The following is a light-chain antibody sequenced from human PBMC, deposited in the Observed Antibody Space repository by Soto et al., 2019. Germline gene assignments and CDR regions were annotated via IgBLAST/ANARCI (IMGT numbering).Light chain of an antibody. CDR1: QSVRSN. J-gene: IGKJ1*01. Sequence: EIVMTQSPATLSVSPGERATLSCRASQSVRSNLAWYQQKPGQAPRLLIYGASSRATGIPARFSGSGSGTDFTLTISSLQFEDFAVYYCQQYNNWPRTFGQGTKVDNK. CDR2: GAS. V-gene: IGKV3D-15*01. CDR3: QQYNNWPRT.